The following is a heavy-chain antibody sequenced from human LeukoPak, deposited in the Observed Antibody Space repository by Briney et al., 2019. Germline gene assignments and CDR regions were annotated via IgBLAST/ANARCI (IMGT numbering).Heavy chain of an antibody. V-gene: IGHV3-23*01. CDR2: ISGRGGST. CDR1: GSTFSSYA. D-gene: IGHD3-10*01. Sequence: GGSLRLSWAASGSTFSSYAMSWVRQAPGKGLEWVSAISGRGGSTYYADSVKGRFTISRDNSKNTLYLQMSSLRAEDTAVYYCAKGQATMVRGVIIIPYFDYWGQGTLVTVSS. J-gene: IGHJ4*02. CDR3: AKGQATMVRGVIIIPYFDY.